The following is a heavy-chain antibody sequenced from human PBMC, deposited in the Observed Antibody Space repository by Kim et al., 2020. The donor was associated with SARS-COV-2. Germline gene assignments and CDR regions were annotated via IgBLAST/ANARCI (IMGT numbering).Heavy chain of an antibody. Sequence: YYADSVKGRFTISRDNAKNSLYLQMNSLRADDTAVYYCARDPGRYSMDVWGQGTTVTVSS. J-gene: IGHJ6*02. CDR3: ARDPGRYSMDV. V-gene: IGHV3-11*04.